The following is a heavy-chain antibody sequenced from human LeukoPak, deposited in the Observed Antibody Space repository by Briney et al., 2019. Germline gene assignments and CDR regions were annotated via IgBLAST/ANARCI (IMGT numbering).Heavy chain of an antibody. Sequence: GGSLRHSCAASGFSFSIYWMSWVRQAPGQGLEWVANINQGGSETYYVDSVKGRFTISRDNAKNSLFLQLNSLRAEDTAVYYCARCPGVGTVDYWGQGSLVTVSS. V-gene: IGHV3-7*01. CDR3: ARCPGVGTVDY. D-gene: IGHD3-3*01. CDR1: GFSFSIYW. CDR2: INQGGSET. J-gene: IGHJ4*02.